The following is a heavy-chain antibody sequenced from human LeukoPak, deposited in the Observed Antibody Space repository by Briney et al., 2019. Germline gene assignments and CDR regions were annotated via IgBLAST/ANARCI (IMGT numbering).Heavy chain of an antibody. CDR1: GFTLSSYR. CDR3: ARQIPRYYYDSSGYTGAFDI. CDR2: ISSSSSYI. J-gene: IGHJ3*02. D-gene: IGHD3-22*01. Sequence: GGSLRLSCAASGFTLSSYRMNWVRQAPGKGLEWVSPISSSSSYIYYADRVKRRFPIPRDNAKNSLYVQMNSLRPEHTAVYYWARQIPRYYYDSSGYTGAFDIWGEGTTVTVSS. V-gene: IGHV3-21*01.